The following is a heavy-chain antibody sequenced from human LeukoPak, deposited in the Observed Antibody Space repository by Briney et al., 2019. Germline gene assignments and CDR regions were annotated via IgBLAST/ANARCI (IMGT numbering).Heavy chain of an antibody. V-gene: IGHV4-30-4*08. D-gene: IGHD6-19*01. CDR1: GGSISSGDYY. CDR2: IYYSGSI. CDR3: ARDPGIAVAGTDAFDI. J-gene: IGHJ3*02. Sequence: SQTLSLTCTVSGGSISSGDYYWSWIRQPPGKGLEWIGYIYYSGSIYYNPSLKSRVTISVDTSKNQFSLKLSSVTAADTAVYYCARDPGIAVAGTDAFDIWGQGTMVTVSS.